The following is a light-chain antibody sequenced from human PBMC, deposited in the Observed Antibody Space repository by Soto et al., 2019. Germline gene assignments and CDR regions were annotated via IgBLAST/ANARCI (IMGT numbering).Light chain of an antibody. V-gene: IGKV1-5*03. J-gene: IGKJ2*01. CDR1: QSLSYW. CDR2: TAS. CDR3: QQYDRFPHT. Sequence: DIQMTQSPSSLSASVGDTVTITCRASQSLSYWLAWYQQKPGKAPKLLIHTASTLESRVPSRFSGSGSGTEFTLTISSLQPDDFATFYCQQYDRFPHTFGQGTKLEFK.